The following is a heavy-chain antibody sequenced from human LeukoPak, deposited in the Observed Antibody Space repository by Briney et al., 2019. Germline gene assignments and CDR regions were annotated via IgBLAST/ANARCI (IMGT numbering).Heavy chain of an antibody. CDR2: ISWNSGSI. V-gene: IGHV3-9*01. D-gene: IGHD3-10*01. Sequence: GGSLRLSCAASGFTFDDYAMHWVRQAPGKGLEWVSGISWNSGSIGYADSVKGRFTISRDNAKNSLYLQMNSLRAEDTALYYCATLAGDPWGQGTLVTVSS. CDR3: ATLAGDP. J-gene: IGHJ5*02. CDR1: GFTFDDYA.